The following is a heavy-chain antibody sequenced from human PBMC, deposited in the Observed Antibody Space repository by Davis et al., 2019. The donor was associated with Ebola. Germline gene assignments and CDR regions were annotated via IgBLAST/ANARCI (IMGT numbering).Heavy chain of an antibody. CDR1: GGTFTSYG. J-gene: IGHJ3*02. Sequence: ASVKVSCKASGGTFTSYGISWVRQAPGQGLEWMGWISAYNGNTNYAQKLQGRVTMTTDTSTSTAYMELRSLRSDDTAVYYCARRLGSGYQEDAFDIWGQGTMVTVSS. D-gene: IGHD3-22*01. CDR2: ISAYNGNT. CDR3: ARRLGSGYQEDAFDI. V-gene: IGHV1-18*01.